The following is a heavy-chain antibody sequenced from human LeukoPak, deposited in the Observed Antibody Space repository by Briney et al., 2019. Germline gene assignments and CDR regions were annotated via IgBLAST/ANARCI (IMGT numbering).Heavy chain of an antibody. CDR1: GFTFSSYA. J-gene: IGHJ4*02. Sequence: GGSLRLSCAASGFTFSSYAMSWVRQAPGKGLEWVSAISGSGGSTYYADSVKGRFTISRDNSKNTLYLQMNSLRAEDTAVYYCAKDRTRIQLWSSGFDYWGQGTLVTVSS. CDR3: AKDRTRIQLWSSGFDY. CDR2: ISGSGGST. D-gene: IGHD5-18*01. V-gene: IGHV3-23*01.